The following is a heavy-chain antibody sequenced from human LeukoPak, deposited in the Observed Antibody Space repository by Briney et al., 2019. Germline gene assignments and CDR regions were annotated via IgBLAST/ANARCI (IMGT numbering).Heavy chain of an antibody. V-gene: IGHV1-2*02. J-gene: IGHJ3*01. CDR3: ASGAAAAS. CDR2: INPNSGGT. D-gene: IGHD6-13*01. CDR1: RSMFTGYY. Sequence: GASVKVSCKASRSMFTGYYTHWVRQAPGQGLEWMGWINPNSGGTSYAQKFQGRVTMTKDTSISTAYMELSRLRFDDTAVYYCASGAAAASWGQGTMVTVSS.